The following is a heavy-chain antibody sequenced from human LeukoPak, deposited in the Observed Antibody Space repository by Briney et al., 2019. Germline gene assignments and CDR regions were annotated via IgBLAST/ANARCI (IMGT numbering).Heavy chain of an antibody. Sequence: GGSLRLSCAASGFTFSSYEMKWVRQAPGKGREWVSYISSSSSTIYYADSVKGRFTISRDNAKNSLYLQMNSLRAEDTAVYYCARDAGYCSSTSCYRAFDIWGQGTMVTVSS. CDR2: ISSSSSTI. J-gene: IGHJ3*02. V-gene: IGHV3-48*03. CDR1: GFTFSSYE. CDR3: ARDAGYCSSTSCYRAFDI. D-gene: IGHD2-2*01.